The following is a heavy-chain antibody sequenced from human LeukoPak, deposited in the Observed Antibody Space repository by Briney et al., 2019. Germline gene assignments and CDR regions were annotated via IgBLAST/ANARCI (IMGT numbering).Heavy chain of an antibody. J-gene: IGHJ5*02. Sequence: GGSLRLSCAASGFTFSNNEMNWVRQAPGKGLEWVSYISRGGNTIYYSDSVKGRFTISRDTAKNSLYLQMNSLRAEDTAVYYCARDPSSGWYLKGWFDPWGQGTLVTVSS. CDR2: ISRGGNTI. D-gene: IGHD6-19*01. V-gene: IGHV3-48*03. CDR3: ARDPSSGWYLKGWFDP. CDR1: GFTFSNNE.